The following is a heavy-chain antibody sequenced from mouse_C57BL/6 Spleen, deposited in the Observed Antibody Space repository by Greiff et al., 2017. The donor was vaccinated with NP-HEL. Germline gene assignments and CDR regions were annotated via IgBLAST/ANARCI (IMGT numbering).Heavy chain of an antibody. V-gene: IGHV5-6*01. CDR1: GFTFSSYG. CDR2: ISSGGSYT. D-gene: IGHD2-4*01. J-gene: IGHJ2*01. Sequence: DVHLVESGGDLVKPGGSLKLSCAASGFTFSSYGMSWVRQTPDKRLEWVATISSGGSYTYYPDSVKGRFTISRDNAKNTLYLQMSSLKSEDTAMYYCARRSTMITSYYFDYWGQGTTLTVSS. CDR3: ARRSTMITSYYFDY.